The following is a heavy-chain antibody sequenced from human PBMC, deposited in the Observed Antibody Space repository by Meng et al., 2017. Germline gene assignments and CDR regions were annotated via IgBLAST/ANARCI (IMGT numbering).Heavy chain of an antibody. CDR1: GCIFSDYH. V-gene: IGHV3-11*01. Sequence: QVLEGRSGGGVAKPRVSLRLSCAASGCIFSDYHLPWIRQAREKGLEWVTYISNSASTIYYADSVKGRFTIYRYNAKNSLYLQMNSLRAEDTAVYYCASIKVDPWGQGTLVTVSS. CDR3: ASIKVDP. J-gene: IGHJ5*02. D-gene: IGHD1-14*01. CDR2: ISNSASTI.